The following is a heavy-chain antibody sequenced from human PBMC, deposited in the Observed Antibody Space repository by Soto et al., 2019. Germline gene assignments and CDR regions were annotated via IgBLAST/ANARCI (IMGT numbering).Heavy chain of an antibody. V-gene: IGHV4-4*07. J-gene: IGHJ6*02. CDR1: GGSVSSYY. CDR3: AREATVTTDYYYGMDV. D-gene: IGHD4-17*01. CDR2: IYTSGST. Sequence: QVQLQESGPGLVKPSETLSLTCTVSGGSVSSYYWSWIRQPAGKGLEWVGRIYTSGSTNYNPSLKSRVTMSVDTSKNQFSLKLSSVTAADTAVYYGAREATVTTDYYYGMDVWGQGTTVTVSS.